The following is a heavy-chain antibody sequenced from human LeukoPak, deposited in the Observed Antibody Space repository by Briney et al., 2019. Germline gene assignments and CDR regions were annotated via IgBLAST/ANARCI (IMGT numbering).Heavy chain of an antibody. J-gene: IGHJ5*02. D-gene: IGHD2-21*01. CDR1: AYTFTAYY. CDR3: AETLFDYGDLGWFDP. V-gene: IGHV1-2*02. Sequence: VASVKVSCKASAYTFTAYYIHWVRQAPGHGLEWMGWINPNSGGTNYAQKFQGRVTMTRDTSINTAYMELSRLRSDDTAVYYCAETLFDYGDLGWFDPWGQGTLVTVSS. CDR2: INPNSGGT.